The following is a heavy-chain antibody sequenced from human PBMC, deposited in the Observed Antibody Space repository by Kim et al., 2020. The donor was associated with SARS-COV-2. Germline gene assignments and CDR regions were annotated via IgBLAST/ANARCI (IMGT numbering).Heavy chain of an antibody. CDR3: ARSGYGLYYYGMDV. Sequence: SETLSLTCAVSGGSISSSNWWSWVRQPPGKGLEWIGEIYHSGSTNYNPSLKSRVTISVDKSKNQFSLKLSSVTAADTAVYYCARSGYGLYYYGMDVWGQGTTVTVSS. CDR2: IYHSGST. V-gene: IGHV4-4*02. D-gene: IGHD3-10*01. J-gene: IGHJ6*02. CDR1: GGSISSSNW.